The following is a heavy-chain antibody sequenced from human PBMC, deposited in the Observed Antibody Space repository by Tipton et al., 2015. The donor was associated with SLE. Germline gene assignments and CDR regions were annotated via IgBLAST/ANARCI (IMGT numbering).Heavy chain of an antibody. Sequence: LRLSCAVYGGSFSGYHWTWIRQPPGKGLEWIGYISYSETTNYNPSLKSRVTISVDTSKNQFSLKLRSVTAADTAVYYCAGAWQGYCSGGTCYVLDYWGQGTLVTVSS. V-gene: IGHV4-59*01. J-gene: IGHJ4*02. CDR1: GGSFSGYH. CDR2: ISYSETT. D-gene: IGHD2-15*01. CDR3: AGAWQGYCSGGTCYVLDY.